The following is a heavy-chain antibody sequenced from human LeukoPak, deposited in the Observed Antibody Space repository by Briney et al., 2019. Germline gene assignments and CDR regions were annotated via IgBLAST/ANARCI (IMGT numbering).Heavy chain of an antibody. J-gene: IGHJ4*02. CDR2: INHSGST. V-gene: IGHV4-34*01. D-gene: IGHD1-26*01. Sequence: SETLSLTCAVYGGSFSGYYWSWIRQSPGKGLEWIGEINHSGSTNYNPSLKSRVTISVDTSKNQFSLKLSSVTAADTAVYYCAREWELLPGLDYWGQGTLVTVSS. CDR1: GGSFSGYY. CDR3: AREWELLPGLDY.